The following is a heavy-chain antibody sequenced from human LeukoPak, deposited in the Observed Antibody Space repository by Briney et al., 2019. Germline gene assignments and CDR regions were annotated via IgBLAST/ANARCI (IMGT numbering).Heavy chain of an antibody. Sequence: ADFVKGRFTISRDNSQNTLYLQMNSLRADDTAVYYCAKDLPASGWAFDYWGQGTLVTVSS. V-gene: IGHV3-23*01. CDR3: AKDLPASGWAFDY. J-gene: IGHJ4*02. D-gene: IGHD6-19*01.